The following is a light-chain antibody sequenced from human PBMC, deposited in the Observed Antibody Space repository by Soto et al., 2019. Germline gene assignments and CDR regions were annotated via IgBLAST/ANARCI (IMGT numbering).Light chain of an antibody. CDR2: EVS. Sequence: QSVLTQPASVCGSLGQSITFSCTGTSSAVGDYNFVSRYQQHPGKAPKLMIYEVSSRRSGVSNRFSGSKSGNTASLTISPLQSEDEAGYYCSSYPTSTPVVFGTGTKVTVL. V-gene: IGLV2-14*03. CDR3: SSYPTSTPVV. CDR1: SSAVGDYNF. J-gene: IGLJ1*01.